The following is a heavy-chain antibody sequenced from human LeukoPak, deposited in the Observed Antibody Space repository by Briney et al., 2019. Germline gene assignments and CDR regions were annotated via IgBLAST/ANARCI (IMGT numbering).Heavy chain of an antibody. CDR1: GGTFSSYA. V-gene: IGHV1-69*04. J-gene: IGHJ3*02. CDR2: IIPILVIA. D-gene: IGHD3-10*01. CDR3: ARDLSLSFASTLWFGDFDAFDI. Sequence: SVKVSCNAAGGTFSSYAISWVRQAPGQGLELMGRIIPILVIAKYAQKSQCRVTIPADKSTSTAYMELSSLRSEDTAVYYCARDLSLSFASTLWFGDFDAFDIWGQGTMVTVSS.